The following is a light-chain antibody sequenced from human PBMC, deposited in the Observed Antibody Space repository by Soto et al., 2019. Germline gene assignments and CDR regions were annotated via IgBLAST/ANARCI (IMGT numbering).Light chain of an antibody. CDR3: QQTHSAPLT. J-gene: IGKJ4*01. Sequence: IQMTQSPSSLSASVGDRVTITCRASQGINSYLNWYQQKPRKAPELLIYTASNLQSGVPSRFSGSGSGTDFILTISSPQPEDFATCYCQQTHSAPLTFGGGTKVDI. CDR1: QGINSY. CDR2: TAS. V-gene: IGKV1-39*01.